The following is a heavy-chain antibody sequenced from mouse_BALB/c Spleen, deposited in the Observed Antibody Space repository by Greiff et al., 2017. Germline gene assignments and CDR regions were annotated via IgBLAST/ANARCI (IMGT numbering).Heavy chain of an antibody. Sequence: QVQLQQSGAELMKPGASVKISCKATGYTFSSYWIEWVKQRPGHGLEWIGEILPGSGSTNYNEKFKGKATFTADTSSNTAYMQLSSLTSEDSAVYYCARRPLPLLLYAMDYWGQGTSVTVSS. CDR1: GYTFSSYW. CDR3: ARRPLPLLLYAMDY. J-gene: IGHJ4*01. CDR2: ILPGSGST. V-gene: IGHV1-9*01. D-gene: IGHD1-2*01.